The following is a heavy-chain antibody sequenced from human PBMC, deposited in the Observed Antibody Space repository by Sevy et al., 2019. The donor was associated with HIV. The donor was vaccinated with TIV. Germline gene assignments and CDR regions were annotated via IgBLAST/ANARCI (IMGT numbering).Heavy chain of an antibody. V-gene: IGHV1-2*02. Sequence: ASVKVSCKASGYTFTGYYMHWVRPAPGQGLEWMGWINPNSGGTNYAQKFQGRVTMTRDTSISTAYMELSRLRSDDTAVYYCATGIVGASNYFDYWGQGTLVTVSS. CDR3: ATGIVGASNYFDY. CDR1: GYTFTGYY. CDR2: INPNSGGT. J-gene: IGHJ4*02. D-gene: IGHD1-26*01.